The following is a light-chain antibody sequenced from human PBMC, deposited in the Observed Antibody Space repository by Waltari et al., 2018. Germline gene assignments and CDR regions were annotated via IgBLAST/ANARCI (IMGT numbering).Light chain of an antibody. Sequence: QSVLTQPPSVSAAPGPRVTISCSGGRSTIGNNYVSWYRQFPGTAPKLLIYEDSERPSGIPGRFSGSKSGTSATLDITGLQAGDEADYYCGTWDSSLSGAVFGGGTHLTVL. V-gene: IGLV1-51*02. J-gene: IGLJ7*01. CDR2: EDS. CDR1: RSTIGNNY. CDR3: GTWDSSLSGAV.